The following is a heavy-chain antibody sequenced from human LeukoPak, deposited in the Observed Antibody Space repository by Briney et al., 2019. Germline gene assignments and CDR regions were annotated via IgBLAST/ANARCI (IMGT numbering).Heavy chain of an antibody. J-gene: IGHJ6*02. Sequence: SVEVSCKASGGTFSSYAISWVRQAPGQGLEWMGGIIPILGIANYAQKFQGRVTITADKSTSTAYMELSSLRSEDTAVYYCARDHNGTTMVRGVYYYYYGMDVWGQGTTVTVSS. D-gene: IGHD3-10*01. CDR3: ARDHNGTTMVRGVYYYYYGMDV. CDR2: IIPILGIA. CDR1: GGTFSSYA. V-gene: IGHV1-69*10.